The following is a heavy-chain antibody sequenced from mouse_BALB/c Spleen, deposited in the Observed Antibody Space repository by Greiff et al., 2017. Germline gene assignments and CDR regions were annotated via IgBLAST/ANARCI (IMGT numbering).Heavy chain of an antibody. CDR2: INPGSGGT. V-gene: IGHV1-54*01. CDR1: GYAFTNYL. J-gene: IGHJ1*01. Sequence: QVQLQQSGAELVRPGTSVKVSCKASGYAFTNYLIEWVKQRPGQGLEWIGVINPGSGGTNYNEKFKGKATLTADKSSSTAYMQLSSLTSDDSAVYCCARGDDYVRYFDVWGAGTTGTVAS. CDR3: ARGDDYVRYFDV. D-gene: IGHD2-4*01.